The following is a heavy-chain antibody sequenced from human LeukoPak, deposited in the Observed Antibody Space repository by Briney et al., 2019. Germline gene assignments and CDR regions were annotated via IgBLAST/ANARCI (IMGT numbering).Heavy chain of an antibody. J-gene: IGHJ4*02. CDR1: GDSISNYH. CDR2: IYYSGST. V-gene: IGHV4-59*01. D-gene: IGHD2-15*01. Sequence: SETLSLTCTVSGDSISNYHWNWIRQSPGKGLEWIGYIYYSGSTNYNPSLKSRVTISVDTSKNQFSLKLSSVTAADTAVYYCARETCSGGSCFQFDFWGQGTLVTVSS. CDR3: ARETCSGGSCFQFDF.